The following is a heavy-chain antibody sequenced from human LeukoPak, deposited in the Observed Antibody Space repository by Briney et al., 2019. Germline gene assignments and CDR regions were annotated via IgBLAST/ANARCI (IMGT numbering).Heavy chain of an antibody. V-gene: IGHV3-7*01. D-gene: IGHD3-3*01. CDR1: GFTFSSYW. Sequence: GGSLRLSCAASGFTFSSYWMSWVRQAPGKGLEWGANIKQDGSEKYYVDSVKGRFTISRDNAKNSLYLQMNSLRAEDTAVYYCARVQYYDFWSGDGGVDPWGQGTLVSVSS. J-gene: IGHJ5*02. CDR2: IKQDGSEK. CDR3: ARVQYYDFWSGDGGVDP.